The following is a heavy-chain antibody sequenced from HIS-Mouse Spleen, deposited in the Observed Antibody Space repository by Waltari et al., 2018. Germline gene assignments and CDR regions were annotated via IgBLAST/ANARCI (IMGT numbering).Heavy chain of an antibody. V-gene: IGHV4-39*07. CDR3: ARDEKSYDFWSGYYLGGANWFDP. CDR1: GGSISSSSYY. Sequence: QLQLQESGPGLVKPSETLSLTCTVSGGSISSSSYYRGWIRQPPGKGREGIGGIYLGGSTYYNPSLKSRVTISVDTSKNQFSLKLSSVTAADTAVYYCARDEKSYDFWSGYYLGGANWFDPWGQGTLVTVSS. CDR2: IYLGGST. J-gene: IGHJ5*02. D-gene: IGHD3-3*01.